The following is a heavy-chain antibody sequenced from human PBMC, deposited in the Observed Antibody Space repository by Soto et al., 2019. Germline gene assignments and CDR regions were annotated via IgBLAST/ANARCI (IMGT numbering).Heavy chain of an antibody. D-gene: IGHD2-21*02. CDR3: ARVGYCGGDCSFPDY. J-gene: IGHJ4*02. Sequence: HVQLQESGPGLVKPSETLSLTCTVSGGSISSYFWSWIRQPPGKGLEWIGYIYYSGSTNYNPSLKRRVTISVDTSKNQLSLKLSSVTAADTAVYYCARVGYCGGDCSFPDYWGQGTLVTVSS. V-gene: IGHV4-59*01. CDR2: IYYSGST. CDR1: GGSISSYF.